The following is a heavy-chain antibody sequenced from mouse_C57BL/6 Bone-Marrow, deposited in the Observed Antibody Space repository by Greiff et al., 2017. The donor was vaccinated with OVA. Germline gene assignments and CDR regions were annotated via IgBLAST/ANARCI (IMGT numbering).Heavy chain of an antibody. CDR3: ARHYDYTWFAY. D-gene: IGHD2-4*01. J-gene: IGHJ3*01. Sequence: VQLQQSGPGLVQPSQSLSITCTVSGFSLTSYGVHWVRQSPGKGLEWLGVIWSGGSTDYNAAFISRLSISKDNSKSQVFFKMNGLQADDTAIYYCARHYDYTWFAYWGQGTLVTVSA. CDR1: GFSLTSYG. CDR2: IWSGGST. V-gene: IGHV2-2*01.